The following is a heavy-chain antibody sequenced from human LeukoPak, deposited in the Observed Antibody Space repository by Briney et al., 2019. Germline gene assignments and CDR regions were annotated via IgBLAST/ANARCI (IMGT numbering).Heavy chain of an antibody. CDR2: ISSSSRTI. V-gene: IGHV3-48*01. Sequence: PGGSLRLSCAASGFTFSSYSMNWVRQAPGKGLEWVSYISSSSRTIYYADSVKGRFTISRDNAKNSLYLQMNSLRAEDTAVYYCAKFKGARGPSYSSSSVDYYYYMDVWGKGTTVTVSS. CDR3: AKFKGARGPSYSSSSVDYYYYMDV. CDR1: GFTFSSYS. D-gene: IGHD6-6*01. J-gene: IGHJ6*03.